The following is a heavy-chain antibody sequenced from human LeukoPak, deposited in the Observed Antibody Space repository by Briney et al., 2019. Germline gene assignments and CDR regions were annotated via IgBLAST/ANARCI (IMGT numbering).Heavy chain of an antibody. CDR3: ARDYDILTGYTNWFDP. J-gene: IGHJ5*02. V-gene: IGHV3-48*02. Sequence: LPGGSLRLSCAASGFTFSSYRMNWVRQAPGKGLEWVSYISSSSSTIYYADSVKGRFTISRDNAKNSLYLQMNSLRDEDTAVYYCARDYDILTGYTNWFDPWGQGTLVTVSS. D-gene: IGHD3-9*01. CDR1: GFTFSSYR. CDR2: ISSSSSTI.